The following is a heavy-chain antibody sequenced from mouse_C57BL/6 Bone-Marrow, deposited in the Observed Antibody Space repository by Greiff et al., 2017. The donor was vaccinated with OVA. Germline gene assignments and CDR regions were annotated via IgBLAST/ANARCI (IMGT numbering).Heavy chain of an antibody. CDR2: IDPNSGGT. J-gene: IGHJ1*03. CDR3: ARWPIHDYGSSSWDFDV. CDR1: GYTFTSYW. V-gene: IGHV1-72*01. D-gene: IGHD1-1*01. Sequence: QVQLKQPGAELVKPGASVKLSCKASGYTFTSYWMHWVKQRPGRGLEWIGRIDPNSGGTKYNEKFKSKATLTVDKPSSTAYMQLSSLTSEDSAVYECARWPIHDYGSSSWDFDVWGTGTTVTVSS.